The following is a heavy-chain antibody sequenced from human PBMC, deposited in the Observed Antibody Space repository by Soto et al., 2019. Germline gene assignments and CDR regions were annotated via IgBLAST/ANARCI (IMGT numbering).Heavy chain of an antibody. D-gene: IGHD1-26*01. J-gene: IGHJ3*02. CDR2: INPSGGST. V-gene: IGHV1-46*01. Sequence: GASVKVSCKASGYTFTSYYMHSVLQAPGQGLEWMGIINPSGGSTSYAQKFQGRVTMTRDTSTSTVYMELSSLGSEDTAVYYCAMASLYSGSYFGLDIWGQGTVVTVSS. CDR1: GYTFTSYY. CDR3: AMASLYSGSYFGLDI.